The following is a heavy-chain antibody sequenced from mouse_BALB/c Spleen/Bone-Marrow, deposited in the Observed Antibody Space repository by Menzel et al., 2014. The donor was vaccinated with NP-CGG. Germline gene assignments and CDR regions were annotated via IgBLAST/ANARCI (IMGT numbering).Heavy chain of an antibody. V-gene: IGHV5-9-3*01. CDR2: ISSGGSYT. Sequence: DVHLVESGGGLVKPGVSLKLSCAASGFTFSSCAMSWVRQTPEKRLEWVATISSGGSYTYCLDSVKGRFTISRDNAKNTLYLQMSSLRSKDTAMYYCARAGRYDGNFDYWGQGTTLTVSS. J-gene: IGHJ2*01. D-gene: IGHD2-14*01. CDR3: ARAGRYDGNFDY. CDR1: GFTFSSCA.